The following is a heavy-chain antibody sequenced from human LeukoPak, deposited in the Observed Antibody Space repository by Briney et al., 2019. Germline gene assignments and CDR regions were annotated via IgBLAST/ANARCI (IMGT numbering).Heavy chain of an antibody. CDR2: IIPIFGTA. CDR3: ARETIRAPKNSNYDYYYYMDV. CDR1: GGTFSSYA. V-gene: IGHV1-69*05. D-gene: IGHD4-11*01. Sequence: GASVKVSCKASGGTFSSYAISWVRQAPGQGLEWMGGIIPIFGTANYAQKFQGRVTITTDESTSPAYMELSSLRSEDTAVYYCARETIRAPKNSNYDYYYYMDVWGKGTTVTVSS. J-gene: IGHJ6*03.